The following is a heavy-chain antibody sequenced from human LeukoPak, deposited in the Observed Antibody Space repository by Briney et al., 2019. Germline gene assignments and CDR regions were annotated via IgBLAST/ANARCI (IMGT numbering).Heavy chain of an antibody. V-gene: IGHV3-11*01. D-gene: IGHD6-6*01. CDR2: ISSGSTI. CDR3: ASEYSSSSDAFDI. CDR1: GFTFSDYY. Sequence: GGTLRLSCAASGFTFSDYYMSWIRQAPGKGLEWVSYISSGSTIYYAASVKGRFTISRDNAKNSLYLQMNSLRAEDTAVYYCASEYSSSSDAFDIWGQGTMVTVSS. J-gene: IGHJ3*02.